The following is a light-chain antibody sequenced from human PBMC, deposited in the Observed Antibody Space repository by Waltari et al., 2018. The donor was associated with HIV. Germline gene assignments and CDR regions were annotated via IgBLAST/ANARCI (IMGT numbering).Light chain of an antibody. CDR2: DVT. CDR3: CSYAGSYTFV. CDR1: SSAVGGYTY. V-gene: IGLV2-11*01. J-gene: IGLJ2*01. Sequence: QSALTQPRSVSGSPGQSVTISCTGTSSAVGGYTYVSWYQQHPGKAPKLMIYDVTKRPSGVPDRFSGSKSGNTASLTISGLQAEDEADYYCCSYAGSYTFVFGGGTKVTVL.